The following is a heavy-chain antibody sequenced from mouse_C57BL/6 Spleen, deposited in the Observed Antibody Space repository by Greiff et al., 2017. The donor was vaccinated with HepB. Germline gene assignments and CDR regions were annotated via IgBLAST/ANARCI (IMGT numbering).Heavy chain of an antibody. V-gene: IGHV1-55*01. J-gene: IGHJ2*01. CDR3: ARVGGLRPHFDY. Sequence: VQLQQPGAELVKPGASVKMSCKASGYTFTSYWITWVKQRPGQGLEWIGDIYPGSGSTNYNEKFKSKATLTVDTSSSTAYMQLSSLTSEDSAVYYCARVGGLRPHFDYWGQGTTLTVSS. CDR1: GYTFTSYW. D-gene: IGHD2-4*01. CDR2: IYPGSGST.